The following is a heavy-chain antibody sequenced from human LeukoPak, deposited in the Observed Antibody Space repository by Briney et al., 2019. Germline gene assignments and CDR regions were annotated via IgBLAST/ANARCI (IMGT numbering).Heavy chain of an antibody. Sequence: SETLSLTCTVSGWSISRYYWRWIRQPAGKGLEGIGRIYTSGSTNYNPSLTSRVTMSVDTSKHQFALTLRSVPAADAPVYYCAKEAGADQRFYPLGQRTLVSVSS. V-gene: IGHV4-4*07. CDR3: AKEAGADQRFYP. J-gene: IGHJ5*02. CDR2: IYTSGST. CDR1: GWSISRYY.